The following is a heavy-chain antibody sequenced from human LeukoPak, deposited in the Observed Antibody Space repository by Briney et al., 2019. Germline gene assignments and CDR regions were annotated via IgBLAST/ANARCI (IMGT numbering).Heavy chain of an antibody. Sequence: GGSLRLSCAASGFTFSSYAMSWVRQAPGKGLEWVSAISGSGGSTYYADSVKGRFTISRDNSKNTLYLQMNSLRAEDTAVYYCAKDRFSSPYYGYFDYWGQGTLVTVSS. CDR3: AKDRFSSPYYGYFDY. J-gene: IGHJ4*02. D-gene: IGHD3-3*01. V-gene: IGHV3-23*01. CDR1: GFTFSSYA. CDR2: ISGSGGST.